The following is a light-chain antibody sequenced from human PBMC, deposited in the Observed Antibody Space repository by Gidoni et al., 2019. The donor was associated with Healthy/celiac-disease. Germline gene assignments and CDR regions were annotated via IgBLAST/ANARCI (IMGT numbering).Light chain of an antibody. Sequence: DIQMTQSPSTLSASVGDRVTITCRPSQSISSWLAWYQQKPGKAPKLLIYKASSLESGVPSRFSGSGSGTEFTLTISSLQPDDFATYYCQQYNSSPITFGQGTRLEIK. J-gene: IGKJ5*01. CDR1: QSISSW. V-gene: IGKV1-5*03. CDR2: KAS. CDR3: QQYNSSPIT.